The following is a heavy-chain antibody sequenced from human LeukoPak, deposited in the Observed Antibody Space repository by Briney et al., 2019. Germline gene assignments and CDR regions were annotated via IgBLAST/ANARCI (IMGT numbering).Heavy chain of an antibody. CDR3: ARDSSGWRGYFDY. V-gene: IGHV3-21*01. CDR1: GFTFSSYS. D-gene: IGHD6-19*01. CDR2: ISSSSSYI. Sequence: GGSLRLSCAASGFTFSSYSMNWVRQAPGKGLEWVSSISSSSSYIYYADSVKGRFTISRDNAKNSLYLQMNSLRAEDTAVYYCARDSSGWRGYFDYWGQGTLVTVSS. J-gene: IGHJ4*02.